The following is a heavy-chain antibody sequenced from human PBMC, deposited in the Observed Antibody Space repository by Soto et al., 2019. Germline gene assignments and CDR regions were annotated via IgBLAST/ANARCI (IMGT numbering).Heavy chain of an antibody. J-gene: IGHJ5*02. CDR3: XXRXVPDVIVCVADAIWFGP. D-gene: IGHD2-2*01. CDR2: INHSGST. V-gene: IGHV4-39*01. CDR1: GGSISSRSHN. Sequence: SETLSLTCTVSGGSISSRSHNWGWIRQPPGKVLEWIVSINHSGSTHYNPSLKSRVTISSDTSNNQFSLKLTSVTSTYTAVYYCXXRXVPDVIVCVADAIWFGPWGQGTLVTVSS.